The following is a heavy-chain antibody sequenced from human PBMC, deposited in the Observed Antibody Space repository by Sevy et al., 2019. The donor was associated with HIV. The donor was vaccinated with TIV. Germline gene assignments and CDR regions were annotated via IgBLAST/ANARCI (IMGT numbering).Heavy chain of an antibody. CDR1: GFTFSSYG. CDR2: IWYDGSNT. D-gene: IGHD2-15*01. Sequence: GGSLRLSCAASGFTFSSYGMHWVRQAPGKGLEWVAVIWYDGSNTYYADSVKGRFTISRDNSKNTLYLQMNSLRADDTAVYYCARRGGAGGYCSGGSCRFCYYFDYWGQGTLVTVSS. V-gene: IGHV3-33*01. CDR3: ARRGGAGGYCSGGSCRFCYYFDY. J-gene: IGHJ4*02.